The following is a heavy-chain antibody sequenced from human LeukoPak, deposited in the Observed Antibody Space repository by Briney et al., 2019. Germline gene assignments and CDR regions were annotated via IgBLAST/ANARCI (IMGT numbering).Heavy chain of an antibody. CDR3: SRAKTGATSYPDY. CDR1: GFTFSSYA. CDR2: ISGSGGST. V-gene: IGHV3-23*01. D-gene: IGHD2-8*02. J-gene: IGHJ4*02. Sequence: GGSLRLSCAASGFTFSSYAMSWVRQAPGKGLEWVSAISGSGGSTNYADSVMGRFTISRDNAKNTLYLEMNSLRAEDTAVYYCSRAKTGATSYPDYWGQGTLVTVSS.